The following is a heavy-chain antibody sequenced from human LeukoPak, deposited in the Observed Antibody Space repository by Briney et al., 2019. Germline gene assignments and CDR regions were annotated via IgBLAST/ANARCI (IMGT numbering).Heavy chain of an antibody. CDR2: INTNSGGT. V-gene: IGHV1-2*04. CDR3: ARDRGYSYGWSGFDY. CDR1: GYTFTGYS. Sequence: ASVKVSCKASGYTFTGYSMHWVRQAPGQGLEWMGWINTNSGGTNYAQKFQGWVTMTRDTSISTAYMELSRLRSDDTAVYYCARDRGYSYGWSGFDYWGQGTLVTVSS. D-gene: IGHD5-18*01. J-gene: IGHJ4*02.